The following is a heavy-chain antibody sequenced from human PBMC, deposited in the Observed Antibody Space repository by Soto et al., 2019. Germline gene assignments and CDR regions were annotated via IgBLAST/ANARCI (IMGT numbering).Heavy chain of an antibody. J-gene: IGHJ6*02. D-gene: IGHD2-15*01. V-gene: IGHV4-59*01. CDR2: IYYSGST. Sequence: SLTCTVSGGSISSYYWSWIRQPPGKGLEWIGYIYYSGSTNYNPSLKSRVTISVDTSKNQFSLKLSSVTAADTAVYYCASCSGGSCYPSPYYYYGMDVWGQGTTVTVSS. CDR3: ASCSGGSCYPSPYYYYGMDV. CDR1: GGSISSYY.